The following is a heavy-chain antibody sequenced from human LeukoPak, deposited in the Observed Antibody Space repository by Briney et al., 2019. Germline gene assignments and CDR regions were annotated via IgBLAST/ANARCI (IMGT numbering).Heavy chain of an antibody. J-gene: IGHJ4*02. CDR1: GFTFSSYA. V-gene: IGHV3-23*01. Sequence: GGSLRLSCAASGFTFSSYAMSWVRQAPGKGLEWVSAISGSGGSTYYADSVKGRFTISRDNSKNTLYLQMNSLRAEDTAVYYCAKDQGKSRGYYDSSGYPTAFDYWGQGTLVTVSS. D-gene: IGHD3-22*01. CDR2: ISGSGGST. CDR3: AKDQGKSRGYYDSSGYPTAFDY.